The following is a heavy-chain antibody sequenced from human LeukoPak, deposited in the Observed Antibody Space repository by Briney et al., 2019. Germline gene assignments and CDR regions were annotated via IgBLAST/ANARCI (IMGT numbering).Heavy chain of an antibody. CDR2: IYPGDSDT. CDR1: GYNFTSSW. Sequence: PGESLKISCKGSGYNFTSSWIGCVRQMPGKGLEWMGIIYPGDSDTRYSPSFQGQVTISADKSISTAYLQWSSLKASDTAMYYCARYEDSFYFHYWGQGTLVTVSS. J-gene: IGHJ4*02. D-gene: IGHD3-16*01. V-gene: IGHV5-51*01. CDR3: ARYEDSFYFHY.